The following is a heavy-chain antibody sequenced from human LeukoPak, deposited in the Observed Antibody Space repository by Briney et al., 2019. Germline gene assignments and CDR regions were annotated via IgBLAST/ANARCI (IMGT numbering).Heavy chain of an antibody. V-gene: IGHV3-21*01. CDR2: ISSSSSYI. CDR1: GFTFSRYS. Sequence: PGGSLRLSCAASGFTFSRYSMNWVRQAPGKGLEWVSSISSSSSYIYYADSVKGRFTISRDNAKNSLYLQMNSLRAEDTAVYYCARDVGYCSSTSCYWGGLYYFDYWGQGTLVTVSS. J-gene: IGHJ4*02. D-gene: IGHD2-2*01. CDR3: ARDVGYCSSTSCYWGGLYYFDY.